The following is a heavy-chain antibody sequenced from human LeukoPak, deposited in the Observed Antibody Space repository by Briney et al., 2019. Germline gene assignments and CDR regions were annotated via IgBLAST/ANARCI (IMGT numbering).Heavy chain of an antibody. Sequence: PGGSLRLSCAASGFTFSNYEMNWVRQAPGKGLEWVSFISSSGNTKYYPDSVKGRFTISRDNAKNSLYLQMNSLRGEDTAVYYCARGPSYDSGQPGYWGQGKLVTVSS. CDR3: ARGPSYDSGQPGY. V-gene: IGHV3-48*03. CDR1: GFTFSNYE. CDR2: ISSSGNTK. J-gene: IGHJ4*02. D-gene: IGHD3-10*01.